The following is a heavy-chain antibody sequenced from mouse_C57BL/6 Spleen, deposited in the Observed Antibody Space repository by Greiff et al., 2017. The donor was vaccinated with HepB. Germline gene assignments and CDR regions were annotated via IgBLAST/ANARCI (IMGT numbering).Heavy chain of an antibody. Sequence: EVKLVESGGGLVKPGGSLKLSCAASGFTFSSYTMSWVRQTPEKRLEWVATISGGGGNIYYPDSVKGRFTISRDNAKNTLYLQMSSLRSEDTALYYCARQRVSLDYWGQGTTLTVSS. V-gene: IGHV5-9*01. D-gene: IGHD6-2*01. J-gene: IGHJ2*01. CDR1: GFTFSSYT. CDR2: ISGGGGNI. CDR3: ARQRVSLDY.